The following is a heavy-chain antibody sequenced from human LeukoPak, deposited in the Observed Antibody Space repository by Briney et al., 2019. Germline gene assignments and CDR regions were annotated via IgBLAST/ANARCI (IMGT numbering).Heavy chain of an antibody. J-gene: IGHJ4*02. CDR1: GFTFSSYG. CDR3: ARDSSSWYRLSPPDY. D-gene: IGHD6-13*01. CDR2: IWYDGSNK. Sequence: PGGSLRLSCAASGFTFSSYGMHWVRQAPGKGLEWVAVIWYDGSNKYYADSVKGRFTISRDNSKNTLYLQMNSLRAEDTAVYYCARDSSSWYRLSPPDYWGQGTLVTVSS. V-gene: IGHV3-33*01.